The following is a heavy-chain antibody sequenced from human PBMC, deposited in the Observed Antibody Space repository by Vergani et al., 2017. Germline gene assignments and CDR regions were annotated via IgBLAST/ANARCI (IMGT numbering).Heavy chain of an antibody. CDR2: INHSGST. D-gene: IGHD6-13*01. CDR3: ARGGIAAAVWFDP. V-gene: IGHV4-34*01. CDR1: GGSFSGYY. Sequence: QVQLQQWGAGLLKPSETLSLTCAVYGGSFSGYYWSWIRQPPGKGLEWIGEINHSGSTNYNPSLKSRVTIPVDTSKNQFSLKLSSVTAADTAVYYCARGGIAAAVWFDPWGQGTLVTVSS. J-gene: IGHJ5*02.